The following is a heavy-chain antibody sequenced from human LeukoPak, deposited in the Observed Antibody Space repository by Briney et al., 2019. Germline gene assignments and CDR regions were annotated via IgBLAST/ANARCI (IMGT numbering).Heavy chain of an antibody. D-gene: IGHD3-10*01. CDR3: ARAKDGSGSLVRAFDI. CDR1: GFTVSSNY. Sequence: GGSLRLSCAASGFTVSSNYMSWVRQAPGKGLVWVSRINSDGSSTTYADSVKGRFTISRDNAKNTLYLQMNSLRAEDTAVYYCARAKDGSGSLVRAFDIWGQGTMVTVSS. CDR2: INSDGSST. J-gene: IGHJ3*02. V-gene: IGHV3-74*01.